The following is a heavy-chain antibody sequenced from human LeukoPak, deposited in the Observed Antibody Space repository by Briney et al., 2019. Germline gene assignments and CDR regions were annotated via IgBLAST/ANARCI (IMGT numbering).Heavy chain of an antibody. D-gene: IGHD1-14*01. Sequence: GGSLRLSCAVSGFTFSTYWMSWVRQAPGEGLEWVANIKEDGSETYYVDSLKGRFTISRDNVKNSLYLQINSLRADDSAVYYCARDSFETDIDYWGQGTLVTVSS. CDR1: GFTFSTYW. CDR3: ARDSFETDIDY. CDR2: IKEDGSET. J-gene: IGHJ4*02. V-gene: IGHV3-7*01.